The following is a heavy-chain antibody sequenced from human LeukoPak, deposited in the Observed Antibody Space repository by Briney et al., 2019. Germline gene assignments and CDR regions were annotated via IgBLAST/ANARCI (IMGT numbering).Heavy chain of an antibody. CDR1: GFTFSRNG. D-gene: IGHD1-26*01. CDR2: IGGDSRRS. CDR3: AKYGLVGASRWFDP. V-gene: IGHV3-23*01. J-gene: IGHJ5*02. Sequence: GGSLRLSCAASGFTFSRNGMHWVRQAPGKGLEWVSAIGGDSRRSYYADSVKGRFTISRDNSKNTLYLQMNSLRAEDTAVYYCAKYGLVGASRWFDPWGQGTQVTVSS.